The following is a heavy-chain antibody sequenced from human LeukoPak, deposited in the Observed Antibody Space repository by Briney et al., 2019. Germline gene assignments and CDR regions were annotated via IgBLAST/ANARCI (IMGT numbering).Heavy chain of an antibody. J-gene: IGHJ6*02. CDR1: GFTFSSYA. D-gene: IGHD2-15*01. CDR3: ARLGYCSGGSCYGDGYYYGMDV. CDR2: ISSNGGST. Sequence: PGGFLRLSCAASGFTFSSYAMHWVRQAPGKGLEYVSAISSNGGSTYYANSVKGRFTISRDNSKNTLYLQMGSLRAEDMAVYYCARLGYCSGGSCYGDGYYYGMDVWGQGTTVTVSS. V-gene: IGHV3-64*01.